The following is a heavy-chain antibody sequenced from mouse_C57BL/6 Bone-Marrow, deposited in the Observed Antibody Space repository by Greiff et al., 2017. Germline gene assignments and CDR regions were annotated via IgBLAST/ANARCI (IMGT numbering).Heavy chain of an antibody. Sequence: QVQLQQSGAELVKPGASVKLSCKASGYTFTSYWMHWVKQRPGRGLEWIGRIVPNSGGTKYNEKFKSKATLTVDKPSSTAYMQLSSLTSEDSAVYYCARDGTAWFAYWGQGTLVTVSA. J-gene: IGHJ3*01. CDR1: GYTFTSYW. CDR3: ARDGTAWFAY. D-gene: IGHD2-1*01. V-gene: IGHV1-72*01. CDR2: IVPNSGGT.